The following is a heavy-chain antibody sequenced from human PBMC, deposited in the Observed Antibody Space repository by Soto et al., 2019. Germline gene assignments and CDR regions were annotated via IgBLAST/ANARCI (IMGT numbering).Heavy chain of an antibody. CDR1: GYTFTTYY. Sequence: QVQLAQSGAEVKKPGASVKVSCKASGYTFTTYYMPWVRQAPGQGLEWMGMINPGGASTSYAQKFQGRHTMTRDTSTSTVYMEVRSLRSDDTAVYYCARGGYFAAPGAGVDVWGQGTTVTVSS. D-gene: IGHD6-13*01. V-gene: IGHV1-46*01. J-gene: IGHJ6*02. CDR2: INPGGAST. CDR3: ARGGYFAAPGAGVDV.